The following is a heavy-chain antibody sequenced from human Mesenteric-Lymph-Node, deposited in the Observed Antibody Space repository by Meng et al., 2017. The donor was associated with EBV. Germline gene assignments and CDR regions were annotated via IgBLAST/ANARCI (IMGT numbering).Heavy chain of an antibody. Sequence: QLQLQEPGPGLVKPSETLSLTCTVPGGSISSSSYYWGWIRQPPGKGLEWIGTYYNSGSTHYNPSLKSRVTISVDTSNNQFSLRLISVTAADTAAYYCARQGPSGRTFDYWGQGTLVTVSS. CDR1: GGSISSSSYY. J-gene: IGHJ4*02. CDR3: ARQGPSGRTFDY. V-gene: IGHV4-39*01. CDR2: YYNSGST. D-gene: IGHD1-26*01.